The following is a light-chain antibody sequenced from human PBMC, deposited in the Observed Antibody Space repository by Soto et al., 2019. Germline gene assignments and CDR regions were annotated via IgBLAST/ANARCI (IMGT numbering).Light chain of an antibody. CDR3: QQYKAYPYT. CDR1: QSIDRW. J-gene: IGKJ2*01. CDR2: TTS. Sequence: DIQMTQSPSTLSASVGDRVTISCRASQSIDRWLAWYQQMPGKAPHLLIYTTSSLEGGVPSRFSGSGSGTEFTLTINGLQPDDFATYYCQQYKAYPYTFAQGTKVEVK. V-gene: IGKV1-5*03.